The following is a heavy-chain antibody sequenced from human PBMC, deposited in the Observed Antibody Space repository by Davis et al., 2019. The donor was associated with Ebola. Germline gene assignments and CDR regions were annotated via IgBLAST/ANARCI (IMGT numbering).Heavy chain of an antibody. V-gene: IGHV5-51*01. CDR1: GYSFSTFW. Sequence: GESLKISCRGSGYSFSTFWIGWVRQMPGKGLEWMGIIYPGDSDTRYSPSFRGQVTISADRSSTTAYLQWSSLKASDTAMYYCAKVANGFAQPQGWLDPWGQGTLVTVSS. J-gene: IGHJ5*02. CDR3: AKVANGFAQPQGWLDP. D-gene: IGHD2-2*03. CDR2: IYPGDSDT.